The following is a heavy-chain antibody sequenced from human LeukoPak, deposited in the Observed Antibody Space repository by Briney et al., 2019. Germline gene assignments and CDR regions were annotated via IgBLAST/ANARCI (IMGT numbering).Heavy chain of an antibody. J-gene: IGHJ4*02. CDR2: ISGDGTIK. CDR3: SRSQFDY. CDR1: GFPFSSHW. Sequence: GGSLRLSCEPSGFPFSSHWMLWVRQAPGKGLVWFSRISGDGTIKTYADFVRGRFTISRDNTKNILYLQMNSLRVEDTAIYFCSRSQFDYWGQGVLVTVSS. V-gene: IGHV3-74*03.